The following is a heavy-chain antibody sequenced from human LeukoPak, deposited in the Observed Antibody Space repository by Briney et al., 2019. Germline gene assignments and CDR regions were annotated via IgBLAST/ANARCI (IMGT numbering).Heavy chain of an antibody. J-gene: IGHJ4*02. CDR1: GFTFSTYW. Sequence: GGSLRLACAASGFTFSTYWMNWYRQAPGKGLEWAGNINQDASEINYVVSVRGRFTISRDNAKNSLHLQTNSLRAEDTAVYYCATDRDNSDWQKRFDSWGQGTLVTVSS. V-gene: IGHV3-7*01. CDR3: ATDRDNSDWQKRFDS. D-gene: IGHD2-21*02. CDR2: INQDASEI.